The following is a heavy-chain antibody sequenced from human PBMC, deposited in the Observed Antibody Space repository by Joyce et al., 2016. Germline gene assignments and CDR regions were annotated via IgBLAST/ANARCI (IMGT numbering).Heavy chain of an antibody. CDR1: GYNFTTAW. Sequence: EVQLVQSGAEVKESGKSLKISCQGSGYNFTTAWFDWVRQMPGKGLEWMGCIFPYYSDIRYSPSFQGQVTMSADTSINTAYLQWSSLKASDTAIYYCARRTVGHTLFDFWGQGTLVTVSS. J-gene: IGHJ4*02. V-gene: IGHV5-51*01. CDR2: IFPYYSDI. D-gene: IGHD4-23*01. CDR3: ARRTVGHTLFDF.